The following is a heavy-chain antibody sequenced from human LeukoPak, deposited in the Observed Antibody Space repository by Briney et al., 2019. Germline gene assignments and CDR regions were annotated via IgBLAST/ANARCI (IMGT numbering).Heavy chain of an antibody. CDR1: GFTFGDYA. V-gene: IGHV3-49*04. Sequence: GGSLRLSCTASGFTFGDYAMSWVRQAPGKGLEWVGFIRSKAYGGTTEYAASVKGRFTISRDDSKNTLYLQMNSLKTEDTAVYYCTTGEGYGYYWGQGTLVTVSS. D-gene: IGHD5-18*01. CDR2: IRSKAYGGTT. J-gene: IGHJ4*02. CDR3: TTGEGYGYY.